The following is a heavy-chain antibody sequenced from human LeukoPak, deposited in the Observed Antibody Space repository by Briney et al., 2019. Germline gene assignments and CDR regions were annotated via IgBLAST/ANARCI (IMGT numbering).Heavy chain of an antibody. CDR1: GFTFDDYA. CDR3: ATEHWGPNS. CDR2: ISWNSGSI. V-gene: IGHV3-9*01. D-gene: IGHD3-16*01. Sequence: PGGSLRLSCAASGFTFDDYAMHWVRQAPGKGLEWVSGISWNSGSIGYADSVKGRSTISRDNAKNSLFLQMSSLRGEDTALYYCATEHWGPNSWGQGTLVTVSS. J-gene: IGHJ4*02.